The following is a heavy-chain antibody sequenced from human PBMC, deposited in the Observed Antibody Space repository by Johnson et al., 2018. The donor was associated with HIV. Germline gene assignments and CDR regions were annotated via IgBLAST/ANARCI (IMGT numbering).Heavy chain of an antibody. D-gene: IGHD1-26*01. Sequence: NTYYADSVKGRFTISRDNSKNTLYLQMNSLRPEDTAVYYCAKDLGATTSHDAFDIWGQGTMVTVSS. CDR2: NT. CDR3: AKDLGATTSHDAFDI. J-gene: IGHJ3*02. V-gene: IGHV3-NL1*01.